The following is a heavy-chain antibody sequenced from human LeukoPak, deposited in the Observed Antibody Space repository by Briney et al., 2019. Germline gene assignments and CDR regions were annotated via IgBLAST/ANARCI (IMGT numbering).Heavy chain of an antibody. V-gene: IGHV1-2*02. CDR2: INPNSGGT. CDR1: GYTFTGYY. D-gene: IGHD6-19*01. CDR3: ARGVGIAVAGTAASF. Sequence: ASVTVSCTASGYTFTGYYMHWVRQAPGQGLEWMGWINPNSGGTNYAQKFQGRVTMTRDTSISTAYMELSRLRSDDTAVYYCARGVGIAVAGTAASFWGQGTLVTVSS. J-gene: IGHJ4*02.